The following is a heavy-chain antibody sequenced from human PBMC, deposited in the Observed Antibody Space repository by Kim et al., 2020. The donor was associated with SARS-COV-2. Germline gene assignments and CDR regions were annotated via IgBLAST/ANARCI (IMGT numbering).Heavy chain of an antibody. CDR3: ARVLGRARYYDSSGYPALPFGHMDV. CDR2: IIPIFGTA. D-gene: IGHD3-22*01. Sequence: SVKVSCKASGGTFSSYAISWVRQAPGQGLEWMGGIIPIFGTANYAQKFQGRVTITADESTSTAYMELSSLRSEDTAVYYCARVLGRARYYDSSGYPALPFGHMDVWGQGTTVTVSS. CDR1: GGTFSSYA. J-gene: IGHJ6*02. V-gene: IGHV1-69*13.